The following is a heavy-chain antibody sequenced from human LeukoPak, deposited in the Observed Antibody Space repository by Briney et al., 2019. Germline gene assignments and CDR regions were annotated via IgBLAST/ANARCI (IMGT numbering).Heavy chain of an antibody. J-gene: IGHJ4*02. CDR3: ARDSSAYGSGYFDY. D-gene: IGHD3-10*01. CDR2: IYSGGST. CDR1: GFTVSNNY. Sequence: PGGSLRVSCAASGFTVSNNYMSWVRQAPGMGLEWVSVIYSGGSTYYADSVKGRFTISRDNSKNTLYLQVNSLRVKDTAVYYCARDSSAYGSGYFDYWGQGTLVTVSS. V-gene: IGHV3-53*01.